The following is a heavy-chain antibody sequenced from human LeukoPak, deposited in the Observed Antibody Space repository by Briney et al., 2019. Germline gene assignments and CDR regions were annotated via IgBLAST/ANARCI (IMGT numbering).Heavy chain of an antibody. CDR1: GYSFTTYY. D-gene: IGHD3-3*02. Sequence: ASVKVSCKASGYSFTTYYIHWVRQAPGQGLEWMGKINPSGGSTNYAQKFQGRVIMTRDTSTGTVYMELSSLRSEDTAFYYCARFSTYPSYWGQGTLVTVSS. J-gene: IGHJ4*02. CDR2: INPSGGST. V-gene: IGHV1-46*01. CDR3: ARFSTYPSY.